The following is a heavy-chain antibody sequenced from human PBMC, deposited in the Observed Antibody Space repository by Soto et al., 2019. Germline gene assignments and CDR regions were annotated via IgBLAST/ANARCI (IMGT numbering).Heavy chain of an antibody. J-gene: IGHJ4*01. CDR1: GFTFSSYW. Sequence: GGSLSLSCAVSGFTFSSYWISWFRLAPGKGQEWVATIRQDGSGSHYLDSVKGRCTILRDNAKNMVSLQMNSLRGEPTASYYCARGCVRPTCANYSECWCHRALVTVSP. D-gene: IGHD6-6*01. V-gene: IGHV3-7*01. CDR2: IRQDGSGS. CDR3: ARGCVRPTCANYSEC.